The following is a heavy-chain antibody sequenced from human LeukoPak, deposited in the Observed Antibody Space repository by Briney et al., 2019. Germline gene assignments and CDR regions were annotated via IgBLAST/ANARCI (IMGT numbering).Heavy chain of an antibody. D-gene: IGHD2-21*02. CDR1: GFSFSSYG. CDR2: ISGSGGST. Sequence: GGSLRLSCAGSGFSFSSYGMSWVRQAPGKGLEWVSTISGSGGSTYYADSVKGRFTISRDNSKNTLYLQMNSLRAEDTAVYYCAKDWRAYCGGDCYSYFDYWGQGTLVTVSS. CDR3: AKDWRAYCGGDCYSYFDY. V-gene: IGHV3-23*01. J-gene: IGHJ4*02.